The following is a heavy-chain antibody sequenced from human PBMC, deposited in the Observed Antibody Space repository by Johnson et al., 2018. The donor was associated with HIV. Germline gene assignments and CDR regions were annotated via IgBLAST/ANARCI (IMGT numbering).Heavy chain of an antibody. CDR3: ARDDLGNPFSSYDAFDI. J-gene: IGHJ3*02. CDR1: GFTFSSYG. CDR2: MSYDGINK. V-gene: IGHV3-30*19. D-gene: IGHD6-13*01. Sequence: QVQLVESGGGVVQPGGSLRLSCAASGFTFSSYGMHWVRQAPGKGLEWVAFMSYDGINKYYADSVKGRFTISRDNSKNTLYLQMNSLRVEDTAVYYCARDDLGNPFSSYDAFDIWGQGTMVTVSS.